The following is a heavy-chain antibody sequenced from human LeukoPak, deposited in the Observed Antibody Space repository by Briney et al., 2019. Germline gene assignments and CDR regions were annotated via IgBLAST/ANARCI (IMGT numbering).Heavy chain of an antibody. CDR1: GYTFTSYG. D-gene: IGHD1-26*01. Sequence: GASVKVSCKASGYTFTSYGISWVRQAPGQGLEWMGWISAYNGNTNYAQKLQGRVTMTTDTSTSTAYMELRSLRSDDTAVYYCARDRNRYSGSFKNYFDYWGQGTLVTVSS. CDR2: ISAYNGNT. CDR3: ARDRNRYSGSFKNYFDY. V-gene: IGHV1-18*01. J-gene: IGHJ4*02.